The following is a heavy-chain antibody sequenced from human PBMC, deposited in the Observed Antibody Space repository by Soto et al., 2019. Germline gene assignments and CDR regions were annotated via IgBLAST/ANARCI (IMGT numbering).Heavy chain of an antibody. CDR1: GGSISSSSYY. V-gene: IGHV4-39*01. Sequence: PSETLSLTCTVSGGSISSSSYYWGWIRQPPGKGLEWIGSIYYSGSTYYNPSLKSRVTISVDTSKNQFSLKLSSVTAADTAVYYCARLDSSGWYLRSTNYFDYWGQGTLVTVSS. CDR3: ARLDSSGWYLRSTNYFDY. D-gene: IGHD6-19*01. CDR2: IYYSGST. J-gene: IGHJ4*02.